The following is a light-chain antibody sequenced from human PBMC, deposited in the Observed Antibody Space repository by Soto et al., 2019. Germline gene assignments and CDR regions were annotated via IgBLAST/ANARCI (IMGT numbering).Light chain of an antibody. CDR1: QSVSSSY. CDR2: GAS. CDR3: QQYDNSPPAT. V-gene: IGKV3-20*01. Sequence: EIVLTQSPGTLSLSPGERATLSCRASQSVSSSYLAWYQQKPGQAPRLLIYGASSRATGIPDRFSGGGSGTDFTLTISRLEPEDFAVYYCQQYDNSPPATFGQGTRLEIK. J-gene: IGKJ5*01.